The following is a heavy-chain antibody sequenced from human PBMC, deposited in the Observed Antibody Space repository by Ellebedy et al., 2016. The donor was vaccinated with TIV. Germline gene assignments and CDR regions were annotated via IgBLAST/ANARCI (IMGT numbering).Heavy chain of an antibody. Sequence: GESLKISCAASGFTFSDYSMNWVRQAPGKGLEWVSYVSGGGSNIKYADSVKGRFTISRDSAKNSLYLQVNSLRDEDTAVYYCARDVTSGIGTPCEDWGQGTLVTVSS. CDR3: ARDVTSGIGTPCED. J-gene: IGHJ4*02. CDR2: VSGGGSNI. V-gene: IGHV3-48*02. CDR1: GFTFSDYS. D-gene: IGHD1-1*01.